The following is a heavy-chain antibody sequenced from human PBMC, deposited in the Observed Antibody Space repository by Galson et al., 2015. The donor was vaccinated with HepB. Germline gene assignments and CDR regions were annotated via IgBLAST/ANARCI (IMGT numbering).Heavy chain of an antibody. V-gene: IGHV4-59*01. CDR3: ARVPWGFNYYYGMDV. D-gene: IGHD3-16*01. J-gene: IGHJ6*02. CDR2: IYYSGST. Sequence: ETLSLTCTVSGGSISSYYWSWIRQPPGKGLEWIGYIYYSGSTNYNPSLKSRVTISVDTSKNQFSLKLSSVTAADTAVYYCARVPWGFNYYYGMDVWGQGTTVTVSS. CDR1: GGSISSYY.